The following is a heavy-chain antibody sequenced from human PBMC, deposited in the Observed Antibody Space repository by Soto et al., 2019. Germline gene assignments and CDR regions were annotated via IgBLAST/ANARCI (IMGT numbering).Heavy chain of an antibody. D-gene: IGHD3-10*01. V-gene: IGHV4-59*01. Sequence: SETLSLSCTVSGGSISNYYWNWLRQPPGKGLEWIGSVYYSGSTSYNPSLKSRVTMSVDTSKNQFSLKLTSVTAADAAVYYCARTFYDSGTYYNSCFDPWGQGTLVTVSS. J-gene: IGHJ5*02. CDR2: VYYSGST. CDR3: ARTFYDSGTYYNSCFDP. CDR1: GGSISNYY.